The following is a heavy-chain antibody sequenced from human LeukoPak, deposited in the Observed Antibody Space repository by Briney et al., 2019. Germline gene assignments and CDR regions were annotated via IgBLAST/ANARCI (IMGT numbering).Heavy chain of an antibody. J-gene: IGHJ4*02. CDR2: VWYDGSDK. D-gene: IGHD3-22*01. Sequence: GGSLRLSCAASGFTFSSNGMHWVRQAPGKGLEWVALVWYDGSDKYYADSVKGRITISRDNSKNTVYLQFNSLRAEDTAVYYCTRGRHDSSGYYLDYWGQGILVTVSS. V-gene: IGHV3-33*01. CDR1: GFTFSSNG. CDR3: TRGRHDSSGYYLDY.